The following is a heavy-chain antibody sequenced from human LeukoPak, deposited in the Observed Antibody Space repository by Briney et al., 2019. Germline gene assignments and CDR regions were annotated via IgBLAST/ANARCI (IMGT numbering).Heavy chain of an antibody. V-gene: IGHV4-34*01. CDR1: GGSFSGYY. CDR2: INHSGST. D-gene: IGHD5-12*01. CDR3: ARGFRGGYDS. J-gene: IGHJ5*02. Sequence: SETLSLTCAVYGGSFSGYYWSWIRQPPGKGLEWIGEINHSGSTNYNPSLKSRVTISVDTSKNQFSLKLSSVTAAGTAVYYCARGFRGGYDSWGQGTLVTVSS.